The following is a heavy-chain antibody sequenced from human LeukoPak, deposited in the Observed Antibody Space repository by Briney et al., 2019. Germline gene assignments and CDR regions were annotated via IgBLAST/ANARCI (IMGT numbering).Heavy chain of an antibody. J-gene: IGHJ4*02. CDR3: ARDPYYYDSSGYYYYFDY. CDR2: INPNSGGT. CDR1: GYTFTGYY. Sequence: GASVKVSCKASGYTFTGYYMHWVRQAPGQGLEWMGRINPNSGGTNYAQKFQGRVTMTRDTSISTAYMELSRLRSDDTAVYYCARDPYYYDSSGYYYYFDYWGQGTLVTVSS. D-gene: IGHD3-22*01. V-gene: IGHV1-2*06.